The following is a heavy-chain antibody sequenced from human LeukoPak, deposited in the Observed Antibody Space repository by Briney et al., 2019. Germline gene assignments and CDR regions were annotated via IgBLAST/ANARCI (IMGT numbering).Heavy chain of an antibody. CDR2: ISSSGSTI. V-gene: IGHV3-11*01. CDR1: GFTFSDYY. D-gene: IGHD3-10*01. CDR3: ARRGTYYYGSGSYGRWRGTGGYFDY. J-gene: IGHJ4*02. Sequence: GGSLRLSCAASGFTFSDYYMSWIRQAPGKGLEWVSYISSSGSTIYYADSVKGRFTISRDNAKNSLYLQMNSLRAEDTAVYYCARRGTYYYGSGSYGRWRGTGGYFDYWGQGTLVTVSS.